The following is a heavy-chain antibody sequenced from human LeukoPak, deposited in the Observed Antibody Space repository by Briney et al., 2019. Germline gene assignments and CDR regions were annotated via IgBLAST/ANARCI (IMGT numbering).Heavy chain of an antibody. J-gene: IGHJ1*01. Sequence: ASVKVSCKASGYTFTSYDMHWVRQAPGQGLEWMGIIKPSGGSTSHAQICQGRVTMTRDTSTSTVYMGLSSLRSEDTAVYYCARGGSSWYRGSFQHWGQGTLVTVSS. D-gene: IGHD6-13*01. CDR1: GYTFTSYD. V-gene: IGHV1-46*01. CDR3: ARGGSSWYRGSFQH. CDR2: IKPSGGST.